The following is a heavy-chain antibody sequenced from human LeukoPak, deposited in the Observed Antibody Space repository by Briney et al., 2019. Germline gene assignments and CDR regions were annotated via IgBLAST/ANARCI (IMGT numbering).Heavy chain of an antibody. D-gene: IGHD6-6*01. CDR2: INHSGST. CDR3: ARGDYSCSQGYYYMDV. V-gene: IGHV4-34*01. CDR1: GGSFSGYY. J-gene: IGHJ6*03. Sequence: KPSETLSLTCAVYGGSFSGYYWTWIRQPPGKGLEWLGEINHSGSTNYNPSLKSRVTISVDTSKNQFSLKLSSVTAADTAVYYCARGDYSCSQGYYYMDVWGKGTTVTVSS.